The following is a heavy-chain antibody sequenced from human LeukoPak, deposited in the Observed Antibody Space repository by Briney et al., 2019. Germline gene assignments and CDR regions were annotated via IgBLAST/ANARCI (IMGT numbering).Heavy chain of an antibody. CDR1: GYTFTGYY. D-gene: IGHD3-22*01. CDR3: ARVETVVVHYDLLDY. J-gene: IGHJ4*02. Sequence: ASVKVSCKASGYTFTGYYMHWVRQAPGQGLEWMGWINPNSGVTNYAQKFQGRVTMTRDTSISTAYMELSSLRSDDTAVYYCARVETVVVHYDLLDYWGQGTLVTVSS. V-gene: IGHV1-2*02. CDR2: INPNSGVT.